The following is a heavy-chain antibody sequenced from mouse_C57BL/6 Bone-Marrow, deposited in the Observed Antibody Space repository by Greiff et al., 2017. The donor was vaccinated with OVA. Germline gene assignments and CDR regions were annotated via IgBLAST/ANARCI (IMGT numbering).Heavy chain of an antibody. J-gene: IGHJ2*01. Sequence: QVQLQQSGSELRSPGSSVKLSCKDFDSEVFPIAYMSWVRQKPGHGFEWIGGILPSIGRTLYGEKFEEKATLDADTLSNTAYLERNTLTSEDSAIYYCASSHYYGSSYYFDYWGQGTTLTVSS. CDR3: ASSHYYGSSYYFDY. V-gene: IGHV15-2*01. D-gene: IGHD1-1*01. CDR2: ILPSIGRT. CDR1: DSEVFPIAY.